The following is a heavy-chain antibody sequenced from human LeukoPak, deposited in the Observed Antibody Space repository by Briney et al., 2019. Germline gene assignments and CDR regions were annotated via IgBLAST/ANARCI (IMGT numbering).Heavy chain of an antibody. J-gene: IGHJ1*01. Sequence: PGGSLRLSCAASGSTFSNAWRSWVRQAPGRGLEWVGRIKSKTDGGTADYDAPVKGRFTISRDDSKNTLYLQMNSLKTDDTAVYYCTTDHHYVPSHHWGQGTLVTVSS. CDR2: IKSKTDGGTA. CDR3: TTDHHYVPSHH. D-gene: IGHD3-16*01. V-gene: IGHV3-15*01. CDR1: GSTFSNAW.